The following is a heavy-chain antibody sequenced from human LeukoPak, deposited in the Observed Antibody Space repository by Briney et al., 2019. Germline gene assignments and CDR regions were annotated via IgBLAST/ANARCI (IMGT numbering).Heavy chain of an antibody. V-gene: IGHV1-46*01. CDR3: ARDSPYDSSGYPIHAFDI. D-gene: IGHD3-22*01. Sequence: ASVKVSCKASGYTFTTYYMHWLRQAPGHGLEWMGIINPSGASTSYAQKFQGRVTMTRDTSTSTAYMELRSLRSDDTAVYYCARDSPYDSSGYPIHAFDIWGQGTMVTVSS. CDR2: INPSGAST. J-gene: IGHJ3*02. CDR1: GYTFTTYY.